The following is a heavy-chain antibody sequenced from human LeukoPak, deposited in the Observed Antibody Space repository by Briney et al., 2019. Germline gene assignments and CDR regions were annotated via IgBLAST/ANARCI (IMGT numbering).Heavy chain of an antibody. CDR2: SRNKANSYTT. J-gene: IGHJ4*02. CDR3: ARGSFSSGWNPGDH. Sequence: GGSLRLSCAASGFTFSDHYMDWVRQAPGKGLEWVGRSRNKANSYTTEYAASVQGRFTISRDDSENSLFLQMNSLKSEDTAVYYCARGSFSSGWNPGDHWGQGTLVTVSS. D-gene: IGHD6-19*01. V-gene: IGHV3-72*01. CDR1: GFTFSDHY.